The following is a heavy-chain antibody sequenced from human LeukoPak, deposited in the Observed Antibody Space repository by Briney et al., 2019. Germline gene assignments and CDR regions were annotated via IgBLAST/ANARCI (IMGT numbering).Heavy chain of an antibody. CDR1: GGSISSYY. D-gene: IGHD2-2*01. J-gene: IGHJ4*02. CDR3: ARDMVDCSSTSCYSGSYKV. V-gene: IGHV4-59*01. Sequence: SETLSLTCTVSGGSISSYYWSWIRQPPGKGLEWIGYFYYSGSTNYNPSLKSRVTISVDTSKNQFSLKLSSVTVADTAVYYCARDMVDCSSTSCYSGSYKVWGQGTLVTVSS. CDR2: FYYSGST.